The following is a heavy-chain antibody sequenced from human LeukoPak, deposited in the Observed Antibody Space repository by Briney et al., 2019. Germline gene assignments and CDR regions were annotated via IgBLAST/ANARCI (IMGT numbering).Heavy chain of an antibody. V-gene: IGHV1-69*05. CDR3: AREGVQLVPFDY. D-gene: IGHD6-13*01. CDR2: IIPIFGTA. Sequence: SVKVSCKASGGTFSSYAISWVRQAPGQGLEWMGGIIPIFGTANYAQKFQGRVTITTDESTSTAYMELSSLRSEDTAVYYCAREGVQLVPFDYWGQGTLVTVSS. J-gene: IGHJ4*02. CDR1: GGTFSSYA.